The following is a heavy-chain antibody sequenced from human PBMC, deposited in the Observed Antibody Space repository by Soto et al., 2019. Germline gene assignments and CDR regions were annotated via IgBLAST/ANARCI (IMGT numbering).Heavy chain of an antibody. CDR1: GGTFSSYA. J-gene: IGHJ6*02. D-gene: IGHD4-4*01. CDR2: IIPIFGTA. CDR3: ARDPISNTVQTHNYWFGMDA. V-gene: IGHV1-69*01. Sequence: QVQLVQSGAEVKKPGSSVKVSCKASGGTFSSYAISWVRQAPGQGLEWMGGIIPIFGTANYAQKFQGRVTITADESTSTANTERSSLICKYTAGYYRARDPISNTVQTHNYWFGMDAGGQEPTVPFSS.